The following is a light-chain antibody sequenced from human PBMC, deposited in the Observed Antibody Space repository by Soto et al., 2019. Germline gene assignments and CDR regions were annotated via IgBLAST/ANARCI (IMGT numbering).Light chain of an antibody. V-gene: IGLV2-14*01. CDR3: SSYTTRNPRQIV. CDR2: DVS. Sequence: QSALTQPASVSGSPGQSITISCTGTSSDVGGYNYVSWYQQHPGKAPKFMIYDVSNRPSGVSNRFSGSKSGNTASLTISGLQAEDEADYYCSSYTTRNPRQIVFGTGTNVTVL. CDR1: SSDVGGYNY. J-gene: IGLJ1*01.